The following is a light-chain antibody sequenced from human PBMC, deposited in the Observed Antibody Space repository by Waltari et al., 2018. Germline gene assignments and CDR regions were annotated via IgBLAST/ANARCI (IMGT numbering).Light chain of an antibody. J-gene: IGKJ1*01. CDR1: QSVNTY. Sequence: IVLTQSPGTLSLSPGERATLSCRASQSVNTYLAWYQQKPGQAPRLLIYGAYTRAAGIPDRFSGSGFGTDFSLTISRLEAEDFAVYYCQHHVRLPATFGQGNKVEIK. CDR2: GAY. V-gene: IGKV3-20*01. CDR3: QHHVRLPAT.